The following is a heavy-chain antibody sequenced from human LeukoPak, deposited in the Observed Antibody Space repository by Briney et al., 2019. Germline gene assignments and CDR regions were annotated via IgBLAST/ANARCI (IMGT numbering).Heavy chain of an antibody. CDR3: ARGPASGFSGLTPYYFDY. J-gene: IGHJ4*02. CDR1: GFTFDDYG. Sequence: GGSLRLSCAASGFTFDDYGMSWVRQAPGKGLEWVSGINWNGGSTGYADSVKGRFTISRDNAKNSLYLQMNSLRAEDTALYYCARGPASGFSGLTPYYFDYWGQGTLVTVSS. V-gene: IGHV3-20*04. D-gene: IGHD3-22*01. CDR2: INWNGGST.